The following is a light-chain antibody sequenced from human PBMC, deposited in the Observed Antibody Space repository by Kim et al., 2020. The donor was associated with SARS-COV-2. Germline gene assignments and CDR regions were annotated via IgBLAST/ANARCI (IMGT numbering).Light chain of an antibody. CDR1: RTISSW. J-gene: IGKJ1*01. CDR2: RAS. Sequence: SASGGDRVTITGRASRTISSWVAWYQQKPGKAPKALIYRASSLETGVPSRFSGSGYGTEFTLTINSLQPDDIATYYCQQYSSYWTFGQGTKVDIK. CDR3: QQYSSYWT. V-gene: IGKV1-5*03.